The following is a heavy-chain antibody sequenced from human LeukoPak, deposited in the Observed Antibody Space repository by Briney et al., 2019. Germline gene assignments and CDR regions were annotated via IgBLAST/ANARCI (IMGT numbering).Heavy chain of an antibody. D-gene: IGHD3-16*01. V-gene: IGHV4-4*07. Sequence: PSETLSLTCSVSDGSISSYYWSWTRQPARKSLEWIGRIYTSGSPSYNPSLKSRVTMSLDTSKKQFSLKLNSMTAADTAVYYCARERGNYGMDVWGQGTTVTVSS. CDR3: ARERGNYGMDV. CDR1: DGSISSYY. J-gene: IGHJ6*02. CDR2: IYTSGSP.